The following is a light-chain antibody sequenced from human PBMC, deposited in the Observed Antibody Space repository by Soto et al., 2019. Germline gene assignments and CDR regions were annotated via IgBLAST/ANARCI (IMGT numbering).Light chain of an antibody. J-gene: IGLJ7*01. CDR2: DVS. CDR3: SSYTSSSTLAV. V-gene: IGLV2-14*01. CDR1: SSDVGGYNY. Sequence: QSVLTQPASVSGSPGQSITISCTGTSSDVGGYNYVSWYQQHPGKAPKVMIYDVSNRPSGVSNRFSGSKSGNTASLTISGLQAEDEADYYCSSYTSSSTLAVFGGGTQLTVL.